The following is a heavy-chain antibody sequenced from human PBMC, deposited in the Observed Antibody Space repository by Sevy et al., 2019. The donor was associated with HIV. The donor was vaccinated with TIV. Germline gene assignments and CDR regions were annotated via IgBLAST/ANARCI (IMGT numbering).Heavy chain of an antibody. D-gene: IGHD3-16*01. CDR1: GFTFSSYG. CDR3: ARKGGIYAHIDY. J-gene: IGHJ4*02. Sequence: GGSLRLSCAASGFTFSSYGMHWVRQAPGKGLERVAVIWYDGSNKYYADSVKGRFTIARDNFRNTVYLQMNSLRAEDTAVYYCARKGGIYAHIDYWCQGTLVTVSS. V-gene: IGHV3-33*01. CDR2: IWYDGSNK.